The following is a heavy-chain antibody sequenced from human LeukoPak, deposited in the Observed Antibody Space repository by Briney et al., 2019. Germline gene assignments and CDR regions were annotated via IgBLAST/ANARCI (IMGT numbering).Heavy chain of an antibody. CDR2: IYGSGIT. CDR3: ARLKFYDSTGYSPGYYMDV. CDR1: GGSIISNY. J-gene: IGHJ6*03. Sequence: SETLSLTRTVSGGSIISNYWSWIRQSAGTGLEWIGRIYGSGITDYNPPLKSRVTMSLDTSRKQFSLRLTSVTAADTAVYYCARLKFYDSTGYSPGYYMDVWGKGTTVSVFS. V-gene: IGHV4-4*07. D-gene: IGHD3-22*01.